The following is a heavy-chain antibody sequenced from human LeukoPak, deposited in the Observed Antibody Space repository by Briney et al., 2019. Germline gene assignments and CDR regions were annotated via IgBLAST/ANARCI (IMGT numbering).Heavy chain of an antibody. CDR3: ARGMVPAAIPSYYYGMDV. J-gene: IGHJ6*02. D-gene: IGHD2-2*01. V-gene: IGHV3-30-3*01. CDR2: ISYDGSNK. CDR1: GFTFSSYA. Sequence: GGSLRLSCAASGFTFSSYAMHWVRQAPGKGLEWVAVISYDGSNKYYADSVKGRFTISRDNSKNTLYLQMNSLRAEDTAVYYCARGMVPAAIPSYYYGMDVWGQETTVTVSS.